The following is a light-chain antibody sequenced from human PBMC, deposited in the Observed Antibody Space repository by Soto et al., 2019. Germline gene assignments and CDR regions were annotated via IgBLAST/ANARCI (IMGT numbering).Light chain of an antibody. V-gene: IGLV2-14*03. CDR1: SSDIGDHNS. CDR3: SSYTTSTTVI. Sequence: QPVLTQPASVSGSPGQSITISCTGTSSDIGDHNSVSWYLQQPGKAPKLMIYAVSNRPSGVSNRFSGSKSGNTASLTISGLQAEDEADYYCSSYTTSTTVIFGGGTKVTVL. J-gene: IGLJ2*01. CDR2: AVS.